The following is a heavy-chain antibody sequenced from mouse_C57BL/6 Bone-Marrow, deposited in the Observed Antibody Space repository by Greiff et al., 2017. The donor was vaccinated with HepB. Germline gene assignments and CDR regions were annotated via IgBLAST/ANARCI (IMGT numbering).Heavy chain of an antibody. CDR1: GYTFTSYG. J-gene: IGHJ1*03. V-gene: IGHV1-81*01. D-gene: IGHD1-1*01. CDR2: IYPRSGNT. Sequence: VQLQESGAELARPGASVKLSCKASGYTFTSYGISWVKQRTGQGLEWIGEIYPRSGNTYYNEKFKGKATLTADKSSSTAYMELRSLTSEDSAVYFCARRIDYYGSSRYWYFDVWGTGTTVTVSS. CDR3: ARRIDYYGSSRYWYFDV.